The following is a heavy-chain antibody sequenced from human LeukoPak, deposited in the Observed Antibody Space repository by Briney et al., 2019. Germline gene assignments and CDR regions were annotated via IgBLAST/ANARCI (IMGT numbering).Heavy chain of an antibody. CDR2: IDWDDDK. J-gene: IGHJ4*02. D-gene: IGHD3-22*01. Sequence: SGPALVKPTQTLTLTCTFSGFSLSTSGMCVSWIRQPPGKALEWLARIDWDDDKYYSTSLKTRLTISKDTSKNQVVLTMTNMDPVDTATYYCARTSRYDSSGYPPLSYFDYWGQGTLVTVPS. V-gene: IGHV2-70*11. CDR3: ARTSRYDSSGYPPLSYFDY. CDR1: GFSLSTSGMC.